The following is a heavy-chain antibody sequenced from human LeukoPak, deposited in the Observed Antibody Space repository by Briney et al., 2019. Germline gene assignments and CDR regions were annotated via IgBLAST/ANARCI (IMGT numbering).Heavy chain of an antibody. V-gene: IGHV3-48*01. D-gene: IGHD4-17*01. CDR3: ARLYGDWFDP. Sequence: PGGSLRLSCAASGFTFTNYNMNWVRQAPGKGLEWISYISGGSGTIYYADSVRGRFTVSRDNAKDSLWLQIDSLRVEDTAVYFCARLYGDWFDPWGPGTLVTVSS. J-gene: IGHJ5*02. CDR2: ISGGSGTI. CDR1: GFTFTNYN.